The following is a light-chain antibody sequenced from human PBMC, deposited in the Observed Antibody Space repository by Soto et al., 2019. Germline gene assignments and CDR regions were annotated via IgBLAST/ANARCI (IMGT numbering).Light chain of an antibody. V-gene: IGKV3-15*01. CDR2: GAS. Sequence: EIVLTQSPATLSVSPGERATLSCRASQSVSSNLAWYQQKPGQAPRLLIYGASSRATGIPDRFSGSGSGTEFTLTISRLQSEDFAVYYCQQYNNWPRTFGQGTKVDNK. CDR3: QQYNNWPRT. J-gene: IGKJ1*01. CDR1: QSVSSN.